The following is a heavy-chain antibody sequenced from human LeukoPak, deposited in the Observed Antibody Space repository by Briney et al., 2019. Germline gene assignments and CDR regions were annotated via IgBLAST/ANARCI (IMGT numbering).Heavy chain of an antibody. Sequence: PGGSLRLSCAAPGFMFNDYDIHWVRQAPGKGLEWVSLISGDGGSTFYADSVKGRFTISRDNSKNSLYLQMNSLRSDDTALYYCARESESSGWYDYWGQGTLVTVSS. V-gene: IGHV3-43*02. J-gene: IGHJ4*02. CDR1: GFMFNDYD. CDR3: ARESESSGWYDY. D-gene: IGHD6-19*01. CDR2: ISGDGGST.